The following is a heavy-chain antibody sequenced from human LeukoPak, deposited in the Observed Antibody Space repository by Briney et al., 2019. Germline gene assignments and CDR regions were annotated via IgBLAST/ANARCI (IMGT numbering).Heavy chain of an antibody. Sequence: ASVKVSCKASGYTFTSYDISWGRQAPGQGLEWMGWISAYNGNTNYAHKLQGRVTMTTDTSTSTAYMELRSLGSDDTAVYYCARPMDMGAGYYFDYWGQGTLVTVSS. CDR1: GYTFTSYD. D-gene: IGHD1-26*01. J-gene: IGHJ4*02. V-gene: IGHV1-18*01. CDR3: ARPMDMGAGYYFDY. CDR2: ISAYNGNT.